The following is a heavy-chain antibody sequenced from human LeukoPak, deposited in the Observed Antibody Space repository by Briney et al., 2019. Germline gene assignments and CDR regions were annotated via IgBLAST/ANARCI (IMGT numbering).Heavy chain of an antibody. CDR3: AREGENWNDDRFFYFDY. D-gene: IGHD1-1*01. CDR2: ISYDGDNK. J-gene: IGHJ4*02. V-gene: IGHV3-30*09. CDR1: GLIFSHYA. Sequence: GGSLRLSCAASGLIFSHYAIHWVRQTPGRGLEWLAVISYDGDNKYYADSVKSRFAISRDNSKDTLYLQMNSLRTEDTAVYYCAREGENWNDDRFFYFDYWGQGTLVTVSS.